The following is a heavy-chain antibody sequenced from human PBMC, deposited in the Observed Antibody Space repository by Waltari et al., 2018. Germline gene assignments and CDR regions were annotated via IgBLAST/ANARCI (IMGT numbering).Heavy chain of an antibody. J-gene: IGHJ4*02. Sequence: VQLVESGGGVVQPGRSLRLSCAASGFTFSSYGMHWVRQAPGKGLEWVAVISYDGSNKYYADSVKGRFTISRDNSKNTLYLQMNSLRAEDTAVYYCAKGEYSSGGDYWGQGTLVTVSS. CDR2: ISYDGSNK. D-gene: IGHD6-19*01. CDR1: GFTFSSYG. V-gene: IGHV3-30*18. CDR3: AKGEYSSGGDY.